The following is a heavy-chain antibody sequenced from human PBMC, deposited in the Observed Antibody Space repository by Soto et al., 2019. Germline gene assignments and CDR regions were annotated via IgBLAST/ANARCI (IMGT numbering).Heavy chain of an antibody. CDR2: ISESGGKT. CDR3: AKDRATIFGVVWKYGMDV. CDR1: GSTFRSYA. D-gene: IGHD3-3*01. J-gene: IGHJ6*02. V-gene: IGHV3-23*01. Sequence: EGQLLESGGGLVQPGGSLRLSCVASGSTFRSYAMAWVRQAPGKGLEWVSGISESGGKTNYAESVRGRFSISRDNSRNTLSLLMNNVTAEDTAIYYCAKDRATIFGVVWKYGMDVWGQGTTVSVSS.